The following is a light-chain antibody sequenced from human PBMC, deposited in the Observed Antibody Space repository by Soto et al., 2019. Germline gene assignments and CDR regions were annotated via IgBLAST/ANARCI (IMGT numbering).Light chain of an antibody. V-gene: IGLV2-14*01. CDR2: EVS. Sequence: QSALTQPASVSGSPGQSITISCTGTSSDGGDYNLVSWYQQHPGKAPKLMISEVSNRPSGVSNRFSGSKSGNTASLTISGLQAEDEADYYCTSYTSSTPQGVFGGGTKVTVL. J-gene: IGLJ3*02. CDR1: SSDGGDYNL. CDR3: TSYTSSTPQGV.